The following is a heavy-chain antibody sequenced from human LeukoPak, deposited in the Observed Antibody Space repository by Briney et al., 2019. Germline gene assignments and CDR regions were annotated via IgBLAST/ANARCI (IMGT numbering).Heavy chain of an antibody. CDR1: GGSISSHY. CDR3: ARVRYFDWFPYYYYYMDV. CDR2: IYYSGST. Sequence: SETLSLTCTVSGGSISSHYWSWIRQPPGKGLVWIGYIYYSGSTNYNPSLKSRVTISVDTSKNQFSLKLSSVTAADTAVYYCARVRYFDWFPYYYYYMDVWGKGTTVTVSS. D-gene: IGHD3-9*01. V-gene: IGHV4-59*11. J-gene: IGHJ6*03.